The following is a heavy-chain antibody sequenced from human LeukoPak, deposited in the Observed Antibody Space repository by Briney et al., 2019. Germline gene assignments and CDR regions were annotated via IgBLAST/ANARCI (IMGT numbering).Heavy chain of an antibody. V-gene: IGHV3-64*01. Sequence: GGSLRLSCAVSGFTFSSHWMHWVRQAPGKGLEYVSSITSNGDNTFYANSVKGRFTISRDNSKNTLYLQMGSLRAEDMAVYYCARDRSGSGDYWGQGTLVTVSS. J-gene: IGHJ4*02. D-gene: IGHD2-15*01. CDR3: ARDRSGSGDY. CDR2: ITSNGDNT. CDR1: GFTFSSHW.